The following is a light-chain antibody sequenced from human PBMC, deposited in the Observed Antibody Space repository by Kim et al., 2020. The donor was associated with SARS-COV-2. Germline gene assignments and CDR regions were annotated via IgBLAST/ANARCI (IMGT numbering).Light chain of an antibody. CDR1: SSNIGSNN. Sequence: QSVLTQPPSASATPGQRVTISCSGSSSNIGSNNVNWYQQLPGTAPKLLIHSDNQWPSGVPDRFSGSKSGTSASLAISGLQSEDEADYYCASWDVSLKAYVFGTGTKVTVL. CDR3: ASWDVSLKAYV. CDR2: SDN. J-gene: IGLJ1*01. V-gene: IGLV1-44*01.